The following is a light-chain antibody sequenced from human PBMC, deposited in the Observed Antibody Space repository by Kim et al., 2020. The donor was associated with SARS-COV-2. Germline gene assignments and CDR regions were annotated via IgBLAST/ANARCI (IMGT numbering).Light chain of an antibody. V-gene: IGLV3-1*01. Sequence: VCPGQTATITCSGDKLGDRYVCWYQQRPGQAPVLVIYQDSKRPSGIPDRFSGSNSGNTATLTISGTQAADEADYYCQAWDSSTAVFGGGTQLTVL. J-gene: IGLJ2*01. CDR2: QDS. CDR3: QAWDSSTAV. CDR1: KLGDRY.